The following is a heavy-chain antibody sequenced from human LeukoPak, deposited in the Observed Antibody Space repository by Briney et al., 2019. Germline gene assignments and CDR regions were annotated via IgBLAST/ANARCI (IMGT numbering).Heavy chain of an antibody. D-gene: IGHD3-22*01. CDR1: GITVSTNY. CDR2: LYSGGST. J-gene: IGHJ4*02. Sequence: GGSLRLSCAASGITVSTNYMNWVRQAPGKGLEWVSVLYSGGSTYYAGSVKGRFTISRDNSKNTLYLQMNSLGAEDTAVYYCAKRGDLDSSGSLRYFDYWGQGTLVTVSS. V-gene: IGHV3-66*04. CDR3: AKRGDLDSSGSLRYFDY.